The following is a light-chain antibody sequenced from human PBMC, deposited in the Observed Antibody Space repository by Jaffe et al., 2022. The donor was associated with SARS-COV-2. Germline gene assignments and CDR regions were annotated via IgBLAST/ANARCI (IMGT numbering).Light chain of an antibody. J-gene: IGLJ2*01. CDR2: DDS. Sequence: SFVLTQPPSVSVAPGQTATITCEGNNIGSKDVHWYHQKPGQAPVLVVYDDSDRPSEIPERFSGSNSGNTATLTISRAEVGDEADYYCQVWISRDNPGVFGGGTKLSVL. V-gene: IGLV3-21*02. CDR3: QVWISRDNPGV. CDR1: NIGSKD.